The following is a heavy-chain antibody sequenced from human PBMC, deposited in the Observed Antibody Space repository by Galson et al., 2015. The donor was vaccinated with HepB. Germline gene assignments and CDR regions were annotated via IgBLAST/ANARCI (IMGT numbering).Heavy chain of an antibody. CDR2: IYPGDSDT. J-gene: IGHJ5*02. V-gene: IGHV5-51*01. Sequence: QSGAEMKKPGESLKISCKGSGYSFTSYWIGWVRQMPGKGLEWMGIIYPGDSDTRYSPSFQGQVTISADKSISTAYLQWSSLKASDTAMYYYARELYGGGTVMARPFDPWGQGTLVTVSS. D-gene: IGHD5-18*01. CDR3: ARELYGGGTVMARPFDP. CDR1: GYSFTSYW.